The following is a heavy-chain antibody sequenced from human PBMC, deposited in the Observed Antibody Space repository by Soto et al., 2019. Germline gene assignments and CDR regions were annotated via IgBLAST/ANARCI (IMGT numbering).Heavy chain of an antibody. V-gene: IGHV4-59*01. CDR2: IHYSGST. J-gene: IGHJ4*02. D-gene: IGHD4-4*01. Sequence: SETLSLTCTVSGGSISSYYWSWIRQPPGKGLEWIGYIHYSGSTNYNPSLKSRVTISVDTSKNQFSLKLSSVTAADTAVYYCARAVTQYYFDYWGQGTLVTVSS. CDR3: ARAVTQYYFDY. CDR1: GGSISSYY.